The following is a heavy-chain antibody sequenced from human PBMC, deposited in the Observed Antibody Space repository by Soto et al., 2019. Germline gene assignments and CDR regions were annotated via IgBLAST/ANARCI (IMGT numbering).Heavy chain of an antibody. CDR3: AKPFHSDFGSGKVKYYYSGMEV. J-gene: IGHJ6*02. CDR2: IDPSDSYT. D-gene: IGHD3-3*01. V-gene: IGHV5-10-1*01. CDR1: GYSFTSYW. Sequence: GEPLKISCKGSGYSFTSYWISWVRQMPGKGLEWMGRIDPSDSYTNYSPSFQGHVTISADKSISTAYLQWSSLKASDTAMYYCAKPFHSDFGSGKVKYYYSGMEVWAQGTRVP.